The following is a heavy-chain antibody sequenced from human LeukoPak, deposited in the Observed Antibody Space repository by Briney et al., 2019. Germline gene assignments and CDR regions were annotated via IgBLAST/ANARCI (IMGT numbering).Heavy chain of an antibody. Sequence: GESLKISCKGSGYSFTSYWIGWVRPMPGKGLEWMGIIYPGDSDTRYSPSFQGQVTISADKSISTAYLQWSSLKASDTAMYYCARPGLAYYYDSSGYYPFDYWGQGTLVTVSS. D-gene: IGHD3-22*01. CDR2: IYPGDSDT. J-gene: IGHJ4*02. CDR3: ARPGLAYYYDSSGYYPFDY. CDR1: GYSFTSYW. V-gene: IGHV5-51*01.